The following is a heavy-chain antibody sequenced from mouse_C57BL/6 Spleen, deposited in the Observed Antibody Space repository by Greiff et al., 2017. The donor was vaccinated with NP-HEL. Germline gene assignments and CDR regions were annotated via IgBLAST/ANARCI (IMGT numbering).Heavy chain of an antibody. CDR1: GFSFNTYA. D-gene: IGHD1-1*01. J-gene: IGHJ1*03. Sequence: EVQLVESGGGLVQPKGSLKLSCAASGFSFNTYAMNWVRQAPGKGLEWVARIRSKSNNYATYYADSVKDSFTISRDDSESRLYLQMNNLKTEDTAMYDCVRQGSRPHWYFDVWGTGTTVTVSS. V-gene: IGHV10-1*01. CDR3: VRQGSRPHWYFDV. CDR2: IRSKSNNYAT.